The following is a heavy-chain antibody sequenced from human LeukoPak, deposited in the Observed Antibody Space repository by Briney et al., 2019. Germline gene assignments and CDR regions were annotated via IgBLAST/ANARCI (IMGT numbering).Heavy chain of an antibody. V-gene: IGHV3-30*18. Sequence: GGSLRLSCAASGFTFSSSGMHWVRQAPGKGLEWVAVISYDGSNKYYADSVKGRFTISRDNSKNTLYLQMNSLSAEDTSVYYCAKSNWNSPGIWGQGTMVTVSS. D-gene: IGHD1-20*01. CDR1: GFTFSSSG. CDR3: AKSNWNSPGI. J-gene: IGHJ3*02. CDR2: ISYDGSNK.